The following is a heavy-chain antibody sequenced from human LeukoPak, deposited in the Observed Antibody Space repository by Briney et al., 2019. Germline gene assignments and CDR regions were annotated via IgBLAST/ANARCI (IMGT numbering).Heavy chain of an antibody. J-gene: IGHJ3*02. D-gene: IGHD3-16*01. CDR1: GGTFSSYA. CDR2: IIPIFGTA. V-gene: IGHV1-69*13. CDR3: ASRRLKGAFDI. Sequence: GASVKVSCKASGGTFSSYAISWVRQAPGQGLEWMGGIIPIFGTANYAQKFQGRVTITADESTSTAYMELSSLRSEDTAVYYCASRRLKGAFDIWGQGTMVAVSS.